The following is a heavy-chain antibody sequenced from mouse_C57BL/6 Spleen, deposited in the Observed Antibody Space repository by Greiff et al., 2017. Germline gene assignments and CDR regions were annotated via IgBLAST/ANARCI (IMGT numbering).Heavy chain of an antibody. CDR2: INPGSGGT. D-gene: IGHD2-3*01. CDR1: GYAFTNYL. CDR3: ARGGYDGYYGNFDY. V-gene: IGHV1-54*01. J-gene: IGHJ2*01. Sequence: QVQMQQSGAELVRPGTSVKVSCKASGYAFTNYLIEWVKQRPGQGLEWIGVINPGSGGTNYNEKFKGKATLTADKSSSTAYMQLSSLTSEDSAVYFCARGGYDGYYGNFDYWGQGTTLTVSS.